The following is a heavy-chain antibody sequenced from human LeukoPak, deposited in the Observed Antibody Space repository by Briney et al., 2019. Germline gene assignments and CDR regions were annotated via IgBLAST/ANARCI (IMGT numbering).Heavy chain of an antibody. V-gene: IGHV1-8*01. CDR3: ARTLTTTLHYYYYYMDV. CDR1: GYTFTSYD. J-gene: IGHJ6*03. Sequence: ASAKVSGKASGYTFTSYDINWGRQATGQGLECRGWMNPNSGNTGYAQKLQSRVTMTRNTSLSTAYMELSSLRSEDTAVYYCARTLTTTLHYYYYYMDVWGKGTTVTISS. CDR2: MNPNSGNT. D-gene: IGHD4-17*01.